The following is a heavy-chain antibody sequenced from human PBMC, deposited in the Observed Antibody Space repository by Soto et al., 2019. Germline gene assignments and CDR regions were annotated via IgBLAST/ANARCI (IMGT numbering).Heavy chain of an antibody. CDR3: ERDRNQYSSSSEFDF. Sequence: SVQVSCKGCGYTFTSYYMHWVRQAPGQGLEWMGGIIPIFGTANYAQKFQGRVTITADESTSTAYMELSSLRSEDTAVYYCERDRNQYSSSSEFDFWGQGSLVTVSS. CDR1: GYTFTSYY. D-gene: IGHD6-6*01. V-gene: IGHV1-69*13. J-gene: IGHJ4*02. CDR2: IIPIFGTA.